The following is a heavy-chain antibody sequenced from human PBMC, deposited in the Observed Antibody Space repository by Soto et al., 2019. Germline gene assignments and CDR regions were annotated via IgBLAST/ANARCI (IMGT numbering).Heavy chain of an antibody. D-gene: IGHD6-6*01. CDR2: ISSNGGST. CDR1: GFTFSSYA. V-gene: IGHV3-64D*06. J-gene: IGHJ4*02. Sequence: GGSLRLSCSSSGFTFSSYAMHCVRQSPGKGLEYVSAISSNGGSTYYADSVKGRFTISRDNSKNTLYLQMSSLRAEDTAVYYCVKVNGRSIEATPDYWGQGTLLTVSS. CDR3: VKVNGRSIEATPDY.